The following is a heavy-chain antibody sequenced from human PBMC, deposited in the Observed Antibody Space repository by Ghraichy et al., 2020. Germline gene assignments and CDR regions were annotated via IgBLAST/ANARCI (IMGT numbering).Heavy chain of an antibody. V-gene: IGHV3-7*03. J-gene: IGHJ4*02. CDR2: IKEDGSEK. Sequence: GGSLRLSCAASGFIFSTYWMSWVRQAPGKGLEWVANIKEDGSEKYYVDAVKGRFTISRDNAKNLLYLQMNSLRAEDTAVYYCARGGYSHGSRGYWGQGTLVTVSS. D-gene: IGHD5-18*01. CDR1: GFIFSTYW. CDR3: ARGGYSHGSRGY.